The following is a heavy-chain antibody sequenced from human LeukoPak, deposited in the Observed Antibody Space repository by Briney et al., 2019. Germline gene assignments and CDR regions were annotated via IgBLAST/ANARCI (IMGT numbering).Heavy chain of an antibody. CDR3: AREGKIQLWLRGNSYFDY. D-gene: IGHD5-18*01. CDR2: ISAYNGNT. Sequence: SVKVSCKASGYTFTRYGISWVRQAPGQGLEWMGWISAYNGNTNYAQKLQGRVTMTTDTSTSTAYMELRSLRSDDTAVYYCAREGKIQLWLRGNSYFDYWGQGTLVTVSS. V-gene: IGHV1-18*01. CDR1: GYTFTRYG. J-gene: IGHJ4*02.